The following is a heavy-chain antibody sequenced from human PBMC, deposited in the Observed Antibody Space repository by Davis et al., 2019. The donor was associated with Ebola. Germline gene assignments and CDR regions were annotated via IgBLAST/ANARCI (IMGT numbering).Heavy chain of an antibody. V-gene: IGHV3-23*01. Sequence: GESLKISCAASGSISRSYVMSWVRQAPGKGLEWVSTLGTSADTHYADSVKGRFTISRDIAKNTLFLQMNSLTADDSAVYYCTRDFDWHDGSWGQGTLVTVSS. CDR3: TRDFDWHDGS. J-gene: IGHJ5*02. CDR2: LGTSADT. D-gene: IGHD3-9*01. CDR1: GSISRSYV.